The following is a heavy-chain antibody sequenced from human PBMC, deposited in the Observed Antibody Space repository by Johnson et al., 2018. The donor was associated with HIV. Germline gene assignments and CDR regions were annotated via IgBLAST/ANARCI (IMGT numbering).Heavy chain of an antibody. Sequence: QVQLVESGGGLVKPGESLRLSCAASGFTFSNAWMHWVRQAPGKGLEWVAVISYDGSNQYYAASVKGRFTISRDNSKNTVFLQMNSLRPEDTAMYYFAAYYDFWSGSYTSGFDIWGQGTMVTVSS. CDR3: AAYYDFWSGSYTSGFDI. V-gene: IGHV3-30*03. CDR1: GFTFSNAW. J-gene: IGHJ3*02. CDR2: ISYDGSNQ. D-gene: IGHD3-3*01.